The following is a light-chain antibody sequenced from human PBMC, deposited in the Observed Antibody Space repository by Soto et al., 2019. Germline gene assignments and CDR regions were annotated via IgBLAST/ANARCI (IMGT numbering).Light chain of an antibody. J-gene: IGKJ2*01. Sequence: DIQMTQSPSSLSASVGDRVTITCRASQGIRDALVWYQQKPGKVPKRLIYSASSLQNGVPSRFSGSGSETVFTLTISSLHPEDFATYFCLQHSDYPSTFGQGTRLEV. CDR1: QGIRDA. CDR3: LQHSDYPST. CDR2: SAS. V-gene: IGKV1-17*01.